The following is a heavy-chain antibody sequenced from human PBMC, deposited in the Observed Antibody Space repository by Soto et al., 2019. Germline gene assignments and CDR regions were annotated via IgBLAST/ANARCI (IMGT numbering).Heavy chain of an antibody. D-gene: IGHD3-22*01. V-gene: IGHV5-51*01. J-gene: IGHJ3*02. Sequence: GESLKISCKGSGYSFTSYWIGWGRQMPGKGLEWMGIIYPGDSDTRYSPSFQGQVTISADKSISTAYLQWSSLKASDTAIYYCTRDKKTSDNPTVVTFDAFDTWGQGTMVTVS. CDR1: GYSFTSYW. CDR2: IYPGDSDT. CDR3: TRDKKTSDNPTVVTFDAFDT.